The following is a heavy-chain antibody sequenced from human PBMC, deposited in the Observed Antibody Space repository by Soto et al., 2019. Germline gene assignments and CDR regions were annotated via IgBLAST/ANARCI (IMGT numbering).Heavy chain of an antibody. CDR2: ISYDGSLE. J-gene: IGHJ5*02. V-gene: IGHV3-30*04. CDR1: GFNCMSYA. CDR3: ARAEYSSSWHWLDP. Sequence: GGSLRLSCAASGFNCMSYAIHRVRKAPGKGLEWVAVISYDGSLEYYADSVKGRFTISRDNSKNTLYLQMNSLRGEDTAVYYCARAEYSSSWHWLDPWGQGTLVTVSS. D-gene: IGHD6-13*01.